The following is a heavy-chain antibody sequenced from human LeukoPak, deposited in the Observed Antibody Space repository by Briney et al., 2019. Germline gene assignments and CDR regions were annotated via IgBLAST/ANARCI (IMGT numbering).Heavy chain of an antibody. D-gene: IGHD3-3*01. J-gene: IGHJ4*02. CDR3: ANLRRDFWSGPAGFDY. V-gene: IGHV3-23*01. CDR2: ISGSGGRT. CDR1: GFTFSSYA. Sequence: GGSLRLSCAASGFTFSSYAMSGVRQAPGKGLEGVSAISGSGGRTYYADSVKGRFTISRDNYKTTLYLQMNSLRAEDTAVYYCANLRRDFWSGPAGFDYWGQGTLVTVSS.